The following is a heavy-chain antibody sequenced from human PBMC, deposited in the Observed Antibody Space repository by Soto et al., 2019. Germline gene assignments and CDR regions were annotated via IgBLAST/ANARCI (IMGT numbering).Heavy chain of an antibody. J-gene: IGHJ6*02. CDR2: IYPSDSDT. CDR3: GSLPQDYYYHGMEV. V-gene: IGHV5-51*01. CDR1: GYSFNTYW. Sequence: PGESLKISCEASGYSFNTYWIGWVRQMPGKGLEWMGIIYPSDSDTRYSPSFQGQVTISADKSSRTAYLQWSSLKASDSAMYYCGSLPQDYYYHGMEVWGQGTKVTVS.